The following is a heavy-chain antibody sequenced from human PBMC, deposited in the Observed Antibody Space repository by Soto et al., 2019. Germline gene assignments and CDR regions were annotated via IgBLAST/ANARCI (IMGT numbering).Heavy chain of an antibody. CDR3: ARPHDS. V-gene: IGHV4-59*08. CDR1: GGSISSDY. CDR2: IYYSGST. Sequence: QVQLQESGPGLVKPSETLSLTCTVSGGSISSDYWGWIRQPPGKGLELIGYIYYSGSTNYNPSLKKGVAISVDTHKTQSSLKLSSVTTADTAVYYCARPHDSWGQRTPVSVSS. J-gene: IGHJ4*02.